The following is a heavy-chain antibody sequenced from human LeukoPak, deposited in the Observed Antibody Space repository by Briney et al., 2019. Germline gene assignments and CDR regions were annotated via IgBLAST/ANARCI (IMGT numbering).Heavy chain of an antibody. J-gene: IGHJ4*02. CDR3: ARSRASTSFLGDY. Sequence: SETLSLTCTVSGGSISSYYWSWIRQPAGKGLEWVGRIYTSGSTNYNPSLKSRVTISVDTSKNQFSLRLSSVTAADTAVYYCARSRASTSFLGDYWGQGTLVTVSS. D-gene: IGHD3-3*02. CDR1: GGSISSYY. CDR2: IYTSGST. V-gene: IGHV4-4*07.